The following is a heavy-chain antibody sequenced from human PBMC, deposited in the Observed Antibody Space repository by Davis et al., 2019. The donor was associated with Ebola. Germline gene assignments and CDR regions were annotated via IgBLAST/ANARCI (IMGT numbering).Heavy chain of an antibody. D-gene: IGHD4-23*01. Sequence: ASVKVSCKASGYTFTSYGISWVRQAPGQGLEWMGWISAYNGNTNYAQKLQGRVTMTTDTSTSTAYMELRSLTSGDTAFYYCATLILNYGGHDSWGQGTLITVSS. CDR2: ISAYNGNT. CDR3: ATLILNYGGHDS. V-gene: IGHV1-18*01. CDR1: GYTFTSYG. J-gene: IGHJ4*02.